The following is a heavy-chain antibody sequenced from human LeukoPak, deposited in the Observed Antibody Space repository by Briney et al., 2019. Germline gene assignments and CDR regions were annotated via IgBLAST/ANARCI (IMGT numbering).Heavy chain of an antibody. J-gene: IGHJ4*02. D-gene: IGHD3-3*01. CDR1: GFTFDDYG. V-gene: IGHV3-23*01. Sequence: GGSLRLSCAASGFTFDDYGMSWVRQAPGKGLEWVSAISGSGGSTYYADSVKGRFTISRDNSKNTLYLQMNSLRAEDTAVYYCAKDFHYPSLPEKIWSGYLDYWGQGTLVTVSS. CDR2: ISGSGGST. CDR3: AKDFHYPSLPEKIWSGYLDY.